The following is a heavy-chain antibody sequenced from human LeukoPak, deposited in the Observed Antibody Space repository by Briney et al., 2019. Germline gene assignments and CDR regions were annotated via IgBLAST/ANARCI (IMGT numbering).Heavy chain of an antibody. D-gene: IGHD6-19*01. CDR1: GFTFSSYS. V-gene: IGHV3-48*01. Sequence: PGGSLRLSCAASGFTFSSYSMNWVRQAPGKGLEWVSYISSSSSTIYYADSVKGRFTISRDNAKNSLYLQMNSLRAEGTAVYYCASVKQWLVHDAFDIWGQGTMVTVSS. CDR2: ISSSSSTI. CDR3: ASVKQWLVHDAFDI. J-gene: IGHJ3*02.